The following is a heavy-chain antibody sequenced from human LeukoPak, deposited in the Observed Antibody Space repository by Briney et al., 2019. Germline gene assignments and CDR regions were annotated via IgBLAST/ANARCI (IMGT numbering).Heavy chain of an antibody. J-gene: IGHJ3*02. CDR3: ARAMHDILTGYLNDAFDI. Sequence: GGSLRLSCAASGFTFSGYSMNWVRQAPGKGLEWVSSISSSSSYIYYADSVKGRFTISRDNAKNSLYLQMNSLRAEDTAVYYCARAMHDILTGYLNDAFDIWGQGTMVTVSS. CDR1: GFTFSGYS. CDR2: ISSSSSYI. D-gene: IGHD3-9*01. V-gene: IGHV3-21*04.